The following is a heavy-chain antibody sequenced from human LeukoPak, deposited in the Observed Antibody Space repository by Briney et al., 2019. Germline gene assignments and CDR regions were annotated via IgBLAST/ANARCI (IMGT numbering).Heavy chain of an antibody. CDR2: IYYSGTA. V-gene: IGHV4-31*03. CDR3: ARDHTGYGQFDL. J-gene: IGHJ4*02. Sequence: SETLSLNCTVSGASISSGGYYWTWIRQHPEKGLEWIGYIYYSGTAYFNPSLKSRLTISVDTSKSEFSLRLSSVTAADTAVYYCARDHTGYGQFDLRGQGTLVTVSS. D-gene: IGHD5-12*01. CDR1: GASISSGGYY.